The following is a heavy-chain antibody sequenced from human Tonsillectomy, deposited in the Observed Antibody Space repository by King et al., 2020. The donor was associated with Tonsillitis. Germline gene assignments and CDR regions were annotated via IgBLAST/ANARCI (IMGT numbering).Heavy chain of an antibody. V-gene: IGHV1-18*04. Sequence: HVQLVQSGAEVKKPGASVKVSCKASGYTFTSYGINWVRQAPGQGLEWMGGLSAYSGKPNYAQKLQGRVTMTTDTSTNTAYMELRSLRSDDTAVYFCARVSGSTWYQSSDYWGQGTLVTVSS. D-gene: IGHD6-13*01. CDR1: GYTFTSYG. CDR3: ARVSGSTWYQSSDY. J-gene: IGHJ4*02. CDR2: LSAYSGKP.